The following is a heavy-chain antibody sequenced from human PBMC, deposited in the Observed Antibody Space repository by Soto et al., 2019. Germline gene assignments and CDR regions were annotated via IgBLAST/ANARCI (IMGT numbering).Heavy chain of an antibody. J-gene: IGHJ5*02. CDR2: ITSDGKSK. V-gene: IGHV3-74*01. Sequence: PVGSLRLSCAASGFNFSNHWVHWVRQRPGEGLVWVSRITSDGKSKAYAESVKGRFAISRDNAKNTLYLQMNGLTAEDTAVYYCARESGDWPLNWFDPWGLGTLVTVSS. D-gene: IGHD2-21*02. CDR3: ARESGDWPLNWFDP. CDR1: GFNFSNHW.